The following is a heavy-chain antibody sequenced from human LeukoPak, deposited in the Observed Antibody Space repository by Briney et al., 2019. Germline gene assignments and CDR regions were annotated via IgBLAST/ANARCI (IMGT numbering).Heavy chain of an antibody. CDR1: GFTFSRCY. J-gene: IGHJ1*01. CDR3: AFLIREPQH. V-gene: IGHV3-7*01. D-gene: IGHD1-26*01. Sequence: PGGSLRLSCVVSGFTFSRCYMGWVRQSPGKGLEWVAMTASDGGDRNYVDSVKGRFTIYRDNSKNTLYLQMNSLAAEDTAVYYCAFLIREPQHWGQGILVTVSS. CDR2: TASDGGDR.